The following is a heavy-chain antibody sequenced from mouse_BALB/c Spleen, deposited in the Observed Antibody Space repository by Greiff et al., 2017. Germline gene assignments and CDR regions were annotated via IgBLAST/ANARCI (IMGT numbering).Heavy chain of an antibody. Sequence: QVQLQQPGAELVRPGASVKLSCKASGYTFTSYWINWVKQRPGQGLEWIGNIYPSDSYTNYNQKFKDKATLTVDKSSSTAYMQLSSPTSEDSAVYYCTRSGGGYDAMDYWGQGTSVTVSS. V-gene: IGHV1-69*02. CDR1: GYTFTSYW. CDR3: TRSGGGYDAMDY. J-gene: IGHJ4*01. CDR2: IYPSDSYT. D-gene: IGHD2-14*01.